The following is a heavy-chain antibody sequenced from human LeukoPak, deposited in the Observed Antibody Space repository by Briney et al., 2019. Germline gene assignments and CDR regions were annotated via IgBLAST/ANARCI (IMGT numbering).Heavy chain of an antibody. CDR2: IYYSGST. Sequence: SETLSLTCTVSGGSIGSYYWSWIRQPPGKGLEWIGYIYYSGSTNYNPSLKSRVTISVDTSKNQFSLKLSSVTAADTAVYYCARDGFRAFDIWGQGTVVTVSS. D-gene: IGHD2/OR15-2a*01. J-gene: IGHJ3*02. CDR1: GGSIGSYY. V-gene: IGHV4-59*01. CDR3: ARDGFRAFDI.